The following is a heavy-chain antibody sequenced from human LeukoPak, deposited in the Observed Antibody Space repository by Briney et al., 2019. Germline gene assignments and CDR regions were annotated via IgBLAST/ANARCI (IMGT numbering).Heavy chain of an antibody. Sequence: PGGSLRLSCAASGFTFSSHSMNWVRQAPGKGLEWVSSISSRSSYIYSADSVKGRLTIPRDNAKNTLYLQRNSRRAEGTAVYYCARGHTLLWFGAGGPDYNYYMDVWGKGTTVTVSS. D-gene: IGHD3-10*01. CDR3: ARGHTLLWFGAGGPDYNYYMDV. CDR1: GFTFSSHS. V-gene: IGHV3-21*01. CDR2: ISSRSSYI. J-gene: IGHJ6*03.